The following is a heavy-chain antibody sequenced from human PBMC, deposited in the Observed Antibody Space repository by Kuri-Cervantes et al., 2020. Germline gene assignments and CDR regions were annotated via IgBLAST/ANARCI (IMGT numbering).Heavy chain of an antibody. Sequence: ASVKVSCKASGYTFTSYGISWVRQAPGQGLEWMGWISAYSGNTNYAQKLQGRVTITADKSTSTAYMELSSLRSEDTAVYYCARGAGKTKKQWLVSVVNNWFDPWGQGTLVTVSS. V-gene: IGHV1-18*01. CDR3: ARGAGKTKKQWLVSVVNNWFDP. CDR1: GYTFTSYG. D-gene: IGHD6-19*01. J-gene: IGHJ5*02. CDR2: ISAYSGNT.